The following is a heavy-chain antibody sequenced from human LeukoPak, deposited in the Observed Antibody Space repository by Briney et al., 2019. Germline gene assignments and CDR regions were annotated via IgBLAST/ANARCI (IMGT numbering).Heavy chain of an antibody. J-gene: IGHJ4*02. V-gene: IGHV3-53*01. CDR1: GFTFSSNY. CDR3: ARDRVNWNDVGGLFDY. Sequence: PGGSLRLSCAASGFTFSSNYMSWVRQAPGKGLEWASLIYSGGSTSYADSVKGRFTFSRDNSKNTLYLQMNSLRAEDTAVYYCARDRVNWNDVGGLFDYWGQGTLVTVSS. D-gene: IGHD1-1*01. CDR2: IYSGGST.